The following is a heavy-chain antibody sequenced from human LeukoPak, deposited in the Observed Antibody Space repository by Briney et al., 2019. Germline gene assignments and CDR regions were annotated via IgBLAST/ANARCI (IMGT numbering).Heavy chain of an antibody. Sequence: KPSETLSLTCTVSGGSISSGSYYWSWIRQPAGKGLEWIGRIYTSGSTNYNPSLKSRVTISVDTSKNQFSLKLSSVTAADTAVYYCARDGIAAVWGQGTLVTVSS. CDR3: ARDGIAAV. D-gene: IGHD6-13*01. CDR1: GGSISSGSYY. V-gene: IGHV4-61*02. CDR2: IYTSGST. J-gene: IGHJ4*02.